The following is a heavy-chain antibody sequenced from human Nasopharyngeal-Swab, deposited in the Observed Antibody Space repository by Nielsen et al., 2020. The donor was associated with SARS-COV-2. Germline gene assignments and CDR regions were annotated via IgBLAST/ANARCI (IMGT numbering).Heavy chain of an antibody. Sequence: GESLKISCAASGFTLSSNGMHWVRQAPGKGLEWVAYISSSGTSYYADSVKGRFTISRDNAENSLYLQMNSLRDEDTAVYYCARDVALVSAALDYWGQGTLVTVSS. V-gene: IGHV3-48*02. CDR3: ARDVALVSAALDY. CDR1: GFTLSSNG. D-gene: IGHD5/OR15-5a*01. J-gene: IGHJ4*02. CDR2: ISSSGTS.